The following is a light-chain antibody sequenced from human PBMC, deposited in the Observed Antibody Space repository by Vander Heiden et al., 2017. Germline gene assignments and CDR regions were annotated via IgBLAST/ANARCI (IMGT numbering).Light chain of an antibody. V-gene: IGLV3-21*02. Sequence: SYELTQPPSVSVAPGQTARITCGGNNVVRKSVHWYQQQPGQAPVLVGYDEIKRPSGIPERFSCSNFGNTAKPTISRVEAGDEADYDGQVWDSSNGLDVVFGGGTKLTV. J-gene: IGLJ2*01. CDR3: QVWDSSNGLDVV. CDR1: NVVRKS. CDR2: DEI.